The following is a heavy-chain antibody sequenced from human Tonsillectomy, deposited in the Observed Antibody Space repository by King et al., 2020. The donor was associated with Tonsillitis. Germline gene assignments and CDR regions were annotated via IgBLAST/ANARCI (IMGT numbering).Heavy chain of an antibody. CDR2: ISYDGRNE. V-gene: IGHV3-30*04. J-gene: IGHJ4*02. Sequence: VQLVESGGGVVQPGRSLRLSCAASGFMFDNYALHWVRQAPGKGLEWVAAISYDGRNEYYVESVKGRFTISRDDAMTTLYLQMNSLRAEDTAMYYCAKGGNYYGDYVLAGYYFDYGGQGTLVTVSS. CDR1: GFMFDNYA. D-gene: IGHD4-17*01. CDR3: AKGGNYYGDYVLAGYYFDY.